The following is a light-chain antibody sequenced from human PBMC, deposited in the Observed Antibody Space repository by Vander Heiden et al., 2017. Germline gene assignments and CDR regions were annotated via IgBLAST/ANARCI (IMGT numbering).Light chain of an antibody. J-gene: IGKJ5*01. V-gene: IGKV4-1*01. CDR3: QQYYSTLIT. CDR1: QSVLYSSNNKNY. Sequence: DIVMTQSPDSLAVSLGERATINCKSSQSVLYSSNNKNYLAWYQQKPGQPPKLLIYWASTRESGVPDRFSGSGSGTDFTLTISSLQAEDVAVYYCQQYYSTLITFGQGTRLDIK. CDR2: WAS.